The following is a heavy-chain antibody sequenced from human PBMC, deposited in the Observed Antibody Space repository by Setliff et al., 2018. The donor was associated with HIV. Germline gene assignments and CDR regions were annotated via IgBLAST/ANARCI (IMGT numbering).Heavy chain of an antibody. CDR3: AKGHYSSGDSKQNGFDM. CDR2: ISSSGSYI. Sequence: GGSLRLSCEASGFTVIDYALNWVRQAPGKGLEWVSSISSSGSYIYYAASLKGRFTITRDNARNSLYLEMSTLRAEDTVVYYCAKGHYSSGDSKQNGFDMWGQGTMVTVSS. V-gene: IGHV3-21*04. CDR1: GFTVIDYA. D-gene: IGHD3-22*01. J-gene: IGHJ3*02.